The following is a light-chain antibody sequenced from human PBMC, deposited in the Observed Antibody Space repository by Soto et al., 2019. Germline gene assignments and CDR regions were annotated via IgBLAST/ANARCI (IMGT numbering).Light chain of an antibody. CDR2: DVS. CDR3: QQYKDSMWT. CDR1: QTVERW. V-gene: IGKV1-5*01. J-gene: IGKJ1*01. Sequence: DIQTTQSPSTLSASVGDRVTITCRASQTVERWLAWYQQKPGKAPNLLISDVSSLESGVPSRFSGSGSATEFTLTISGLQPDDFATYYCQQYKDSMWTFGQGTKVDIK.